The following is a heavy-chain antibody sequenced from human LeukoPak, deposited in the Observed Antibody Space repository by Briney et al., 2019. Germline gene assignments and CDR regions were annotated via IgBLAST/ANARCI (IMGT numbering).Heavy chain of an antibody. Sequence: GASVEVSCKASGYTFTSYDINWVRQATGQGLEWMGWMNPNSGNTGYAQKFQGRVTMTRNTSISTAYMELSSLRSEDTAVYYCARGLDYYGSESYYFYYGMDVWGQGTTVTVSS. V-gene: IGHV1-8*01. D-gene: IGHD3-10*01. CDR3: ARGLDYYGSESYYFYYGMDV. CDR2: MNPNSGNT. CDR1: GYTFTSYD. J-gene: IGHJ6*02.